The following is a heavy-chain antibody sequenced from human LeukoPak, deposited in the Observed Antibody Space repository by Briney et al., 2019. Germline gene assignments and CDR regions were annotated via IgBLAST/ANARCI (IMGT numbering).Heavy chain of an antibody. D-gene: IGHD3-9*01. CDR3: ARRVRLRTSILTGYSNFDY. CDR1: GYTFTSYG. CDR2: ISAYNGNT. Sequence: ASVKVSCKASGYTFTSYGISWVRQAPGQGLEWMGWISAYNGNTNYAQKLQGRVTMTTDTSTSTAYMELRSLRSDDTAVYYCARRVRLRTSILTGYSNFDYWGQGTLVTVSS. V-gene: IGHV1-18*01. J-gene: IGHJ4*02.